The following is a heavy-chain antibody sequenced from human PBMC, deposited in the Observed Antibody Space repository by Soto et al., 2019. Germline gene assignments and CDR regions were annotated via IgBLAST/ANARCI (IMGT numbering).Heavy chain of an antibody. D-gene: IGHD6-6*01. CDR1: GGTLNSQS. CDR3: ATSLAARRKPYNWLDA. J-gene: IGHJ5*02. CDR2: IIPMFGTP. V-gene: IGHV1-69*06. Sequence: QVQVFQSGAEVKKPGPSVRVSCKVSGGTLNSQSITWVRQAPGQGLEWMGGIIPMFGTPTDAQKFRGRVTISADTSTSTVYMELRSLSSQDTAVYYCATSLAARRKPYNWLDAWGQGTLVTVSS.